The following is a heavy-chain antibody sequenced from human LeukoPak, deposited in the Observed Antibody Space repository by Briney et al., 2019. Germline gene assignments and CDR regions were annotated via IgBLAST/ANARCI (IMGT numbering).Heavy chain of an antibody. CDR2: IYYSGST. D-gene: IGHD1-26*01. V-gene: IGHV4-59*01. CDR1: GGSISSYY. CDR3: ARELPNMVDY. Sequence: ETLXLTXTXSGGSISSYYWSWIRQPPGKGLEWIGYIYYSGSTNYNPSLKSRVTISVDTSKNQFSLKLSSVTAADTAVYYCARELPNMVDYWGQGTLVTVSS. J-gene: IGHJ4*02.